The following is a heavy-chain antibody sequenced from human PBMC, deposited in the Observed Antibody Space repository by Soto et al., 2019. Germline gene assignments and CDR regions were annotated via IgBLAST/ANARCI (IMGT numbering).Heavy chain of an antibody. D-gene: IGHD2-15*01. CDR1: GYTFTSYG. V-gene: IGHV1-18*01. Sequence: ASVKVSCKASGYTFTSYGISWVRQAPGHGLEWMGWISAYNGNTNYAQKLQGRVTMTTDTSTSTAYMELRSLRSDDTAVYYCARDRCSGGSCFLGDAFDIWGQGTMVTVSS. J-gene: IGHJ3*02. CDR3: ARDRCSGGSCFLGDAFDI. CDR2: ISAYNGNT.